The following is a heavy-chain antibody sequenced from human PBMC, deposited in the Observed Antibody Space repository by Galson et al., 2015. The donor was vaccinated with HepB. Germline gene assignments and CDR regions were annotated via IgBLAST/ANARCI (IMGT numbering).Heavy chain of an antibody. CDR3: WGGAYVEDY. D-gene: IGHD5-12*01. CDR1: GYTVSSNY. J-gene: IGHJ4*02. CDR2: IYSGGST. V-gene: IGHV3-53*01. Sequence: SLRLSCAASGYTVSSNYMSWVRQAPGKGLECVSVIYSGGSTYYADSVKGRFTISRDNSKNTLYLQMNGLRAEDTAVYYCWGGAYVEDYWGQGTLVTVSS.